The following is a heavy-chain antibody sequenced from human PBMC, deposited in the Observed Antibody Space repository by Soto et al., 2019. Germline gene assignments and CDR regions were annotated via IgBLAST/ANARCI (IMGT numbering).Heavy chain of an antibody. CDR3: AKDDGYCSSTSCYSFPAYYYYGMDV. CDR1: GFTFSSYG. CDR2: ISYDGSNK. V-gene: IGHV3-30*18. J-gene: IGHJ6*02. Sequence: GVSLRLSCAASGFTFSSYGMHWVRQAPGKGLEWVAVISYDGSNKYYADSVKGRFTISRDNSKNTLYLQMNSLRAEDTAVYYCAKDDGYCSSTSCYSFPAYYYYGMDVWGQGTTVTVSS. D-gene: IGHD2-2*01.